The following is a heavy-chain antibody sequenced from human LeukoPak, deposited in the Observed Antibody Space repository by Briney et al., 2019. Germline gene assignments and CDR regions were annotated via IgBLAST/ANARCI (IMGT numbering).Heavy chain of an antibody. Sequence: GESLKISRKGSGYSFSSYWIGWVRQMPGKGLEWMGIIYPGDSDTRYSPSFQGQVTISADKSISTAYLQWSSLKASDTAMYYCARRSITMVRGVIITSPHFDYWGQGTLVTVSS. CDR1: GYSFSSYW. CDR3: ARRSITMVRGVIITSPHFDY. CDR2: IYPGDSDT. J-gene: IGHJ4*02. V-gene: IGHV5-51*01. D-gene: IGHD3-10*01.